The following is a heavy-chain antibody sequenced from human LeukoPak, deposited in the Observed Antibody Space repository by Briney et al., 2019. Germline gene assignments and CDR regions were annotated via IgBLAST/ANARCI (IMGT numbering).Heavy chain of an antibody. CDR2: IYYSGST. J-gene: IGHJ4*02. CDR3: ARTLRGGFDY. Sequence: KPSETLSLTCAVYGGSFSGYYWSWIRQPPGKGLEWIGSIYYSGSTYYNPSLKSRVTISVDTSKNQFSLKLSSVTAADTAVYYCARTLRGGFDYWGQGTLVTVSS. CDR1: GGSFSGYY. V-gene: IGHV4-34*01.